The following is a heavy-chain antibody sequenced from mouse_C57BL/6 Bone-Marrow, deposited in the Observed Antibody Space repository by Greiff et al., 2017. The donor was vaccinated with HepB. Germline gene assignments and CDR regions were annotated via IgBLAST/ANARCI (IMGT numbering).Heavy chain of an antibody. Sequence: EVQLQQSGPELVKPGASVKIPCKASGYTFTDYNMDWVKQSHGKSLEWIGDINPNNGGTIYNQKFKGKATLTVDKSSSTAYMELRSLTSEDTAVYYCARRRVYYYGSSGKMDYWGQGTSVTVSS. D-gene: IGHD1-1*01. CDR2: INPNNGGT. CDR1: GYTFTDYN. V-gene: IGHV1-18*01. J-gene: IGHJ4*01. CDR3: ARRRVYYYGSSGKMDY.